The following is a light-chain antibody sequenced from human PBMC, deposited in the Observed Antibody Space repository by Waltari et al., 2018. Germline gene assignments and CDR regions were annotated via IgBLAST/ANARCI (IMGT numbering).Light chain of an antibody. J-gene: IGLJ3*02. CDR2: DVT. Sequence: SALTQPRSVSGSPGQSVTISCTGTTKDLGSNNSVPWYQQHPSKAPKLIILDVTKRPSGVPDRLSGSKSGNTASLTISGLRAEDEAEYYCCSYAGSYTWVFGGGTKLTVV. CDR1: TKDLGSNNS. CDR3: CSYAGSYTWV. V-gene: IGLV2-11*01.